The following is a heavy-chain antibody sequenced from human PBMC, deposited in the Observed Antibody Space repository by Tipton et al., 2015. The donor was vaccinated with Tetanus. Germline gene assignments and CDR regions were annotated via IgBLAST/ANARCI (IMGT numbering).Heavy chain of an antibody. CDR2: INGGST. Sequence: LGLSCTVSGDSISSYYWNWIRQSPVKGLEWIGYINGGSTHYNPSLKSRVTISVDTSKNQFSLKLTSVTTADTAVYFCARDELFFSGGEDHAAFDIWGQGTLVTVSS. V-gene: IGHV4-59*01. D-gene: IGHD3-10*01. CDR1: GDSISSYY. CDR3: ARDELFFSGGEDHAAFDI. J-gene: IGHJ3*02.